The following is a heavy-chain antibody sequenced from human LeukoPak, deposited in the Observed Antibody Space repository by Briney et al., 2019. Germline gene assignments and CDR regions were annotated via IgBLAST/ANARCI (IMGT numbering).Heavy chain of an antibody. D-gene: IGHD2-15*01. CDR3: AREVRGGEAAIDS. CDR2: INTHTGNP. CDR1: GYTFTSFD. J-gene: IGHJ4*02. Sequence: ASVKVSCKASGYTFTSFDINWVRQATGQGLEWMGWINTHTGNPTYAQGFTGRFVFSLDTSVSTTYLQITSLKTEDTATYYCAREVRGGEAAIDSWGQGTLVIVSS. V-gene: IGHV7-4-1*02.